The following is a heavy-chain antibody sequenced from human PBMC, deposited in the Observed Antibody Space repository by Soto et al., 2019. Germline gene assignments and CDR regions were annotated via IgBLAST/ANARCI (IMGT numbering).Heavy chain of an antibody. CDR2: IIPIIGII. CDR1: GGTFSTYT. Sequence: QVQLVQSGAEVKKPGSSVKVSCKASGGTFSTYTITWVRQAPGQGLEWMGRIIPIIGIINYAQKFQGRVTITADXFXGPXYMELTRLRSDDTAVYYCAGDPDSHYNDSHASSYPWGQGTLVTVSS. D-gene: IGHD3-22*01. V-gene: IGHV1-69*08. CDR3: AGDPDSHYNDSHASSYP. J-gene: IGHJ5*02.